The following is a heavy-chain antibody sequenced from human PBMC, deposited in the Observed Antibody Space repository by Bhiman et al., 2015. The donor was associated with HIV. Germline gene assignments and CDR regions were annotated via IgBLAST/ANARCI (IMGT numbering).Heavy chain of an antibody. J-gene: IGHJ1*01. V-gene: IGHV3-66*02. Sequence: EVQLVESGGGLVQPGGSLRLSCAASGFTVSSNYMSWVRQAPGKGLEWVSVIYSGGITYYADSVKGRFTISRDNSKNTLYLQMNSLRTEDTAVYYCARGHEGQQLVGYLQHWGQGTLVIVSS. CDR2: IYSGGIT. CDR3: ARGHEGQQLVGYLQH. D-gene: IGHD6-13*01. CDR1: GFTVSSNY.